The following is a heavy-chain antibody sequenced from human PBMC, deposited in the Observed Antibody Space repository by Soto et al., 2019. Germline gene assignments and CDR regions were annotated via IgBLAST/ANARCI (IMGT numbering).Heavy chain of an antibody. CDR2: SSGYNGNT. V-gene: IGHV1-18*01. D-gene: IGHD2-21*02. CDR1: GYTFTSYG. CDR3: ARDKGAYCGGDCYSTWFAP. J-gene: IGHJ5*02. Sequence: QVQLVQSGAEVKKPGASVKVSCKASGYTFTSYGISWVRQAPGQGLEWMGWSSGYNGNTNYAQQLQGSVTMTTDTPTSTAYMELRSLRSDDTAVYYCARDKGAYCGGDCYSTWFAPWGQGTLVTVSS.